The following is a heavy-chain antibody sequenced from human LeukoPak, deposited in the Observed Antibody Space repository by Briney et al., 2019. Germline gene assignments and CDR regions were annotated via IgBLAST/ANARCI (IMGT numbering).Heavy chain of an antibody. V-gene: IGHV3-23*01. D-gene: IGHD1-26*01. J-gene: IGHJ3*02. CDR3: AKGTGIVGATSDAFDI. CDR2: ISGSGGST. CDR1: GFTFSSYA. Sequence: DPGGSLRLSCAASGFTFSSYAMSWVRQAPGNGLEWVSAISGSGGSTYYADSVKGRFTISRDNSKNTLYLQMNSLRAEDTAVYYCAKGTGIVGATSDAFDIWGQGTMVTVSS.